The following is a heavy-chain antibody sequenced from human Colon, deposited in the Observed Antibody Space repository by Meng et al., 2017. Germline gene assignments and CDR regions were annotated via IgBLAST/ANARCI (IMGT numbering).Heavy chain of an antibody. Sequence: AGTGVRGPGASGKASVKVSGSSFSDCYIHWVRQGHGQGLEGMGWIVPNSGDTNYAQKFQGRVTMTRDTSISTTYMELIRLTSDDTAVYYCARSTPSLDYWGQGTLVTVSS. CDR1: GSSFSDCY. CDR2: IVPNSGDT. J-gene: IGHJ4*02. V-gene: IGHV1-2*02. D-gene: IGHD2-15*01. CDR3: ARSTPSLDY.